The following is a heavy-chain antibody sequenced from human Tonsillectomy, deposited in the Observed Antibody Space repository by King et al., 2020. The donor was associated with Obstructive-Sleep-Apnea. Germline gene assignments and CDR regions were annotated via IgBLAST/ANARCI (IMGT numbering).Heavy chain of an antibody. J-gene: IGHJ4*02. CDR3: AKESSSSWYGIDS. CDR2: IRYDGSNK. V-gene: IGHV3-30*02. CDR1: GFTFSSYG. Sequence: VQLVESGGGVVQPGRSLRVSCAASGFTFSSYGMHWVRQAPGKGLEWVAFIRYDGSNKYYADSVKGRFTISRDNSKNTLYLQMNSLRGEDTAVYYCAKESSSSWYGIDSWGQGTLVTVSS. D-gene: IGHD6-13*01.